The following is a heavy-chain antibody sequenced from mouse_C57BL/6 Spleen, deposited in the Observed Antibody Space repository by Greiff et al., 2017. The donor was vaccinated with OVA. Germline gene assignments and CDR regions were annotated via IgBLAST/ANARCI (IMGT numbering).Heavy chain of an antibody. CDR1: GYAFSSSW. V-gene: IGHV1-82*01. CDR2: IYPGDGDT. Sequence: QVQLKQSGPELVKPGASVKISCKASGYAFSSSWMNWVKQRPGKGLEWIGRIYPGDGDTNYNGKFKGKATLTADKSSSTAYMQLSSLTSEDSAVYFCARWYYGSEYYFDYWGQGTTLTVSS. J-gene: IGHJ2*01. D-gene: IGHD1-1*01. CDR3: ARWYYGSEYYFDY.